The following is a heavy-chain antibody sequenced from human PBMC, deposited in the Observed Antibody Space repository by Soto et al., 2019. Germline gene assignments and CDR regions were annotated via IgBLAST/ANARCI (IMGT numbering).Heavy chain of an antibody. D-gene: IGHD5-18*01. Sequence: QVQLVESGGGVVQPGRSLRLSCAASGFTFSSYAMHWVRQAPGKGLEWVAVISYDGSNKYYADSVKGRFTISRDNSKNTLELQMNSLRAEDTAVYCCAKVDTASYGMDVWGQGTTVTVSS. J-gene: IGHJ6*02. CDR1: GFTFSSYA. CDR3: AKVDTASYGMDV. V-gene: IGHV3-30-3*01. CDR2: ISYDGSNK.